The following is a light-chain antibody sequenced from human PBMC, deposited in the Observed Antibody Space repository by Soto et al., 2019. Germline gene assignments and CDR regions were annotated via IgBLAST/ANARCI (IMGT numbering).Light chain of an antibody. V-gene: IGKV3-20*01. CDR2: GAS. J-gene: IGKJ1*01. CDR3: HQYGGSPQT. Sequence: EIVLTQSPGTLSLSPGERATLSCRASQSVSNYLAWYQRKPGQAPRLLIYGASSRATCITDRFSARGSGTDFTLTISSLEPEDFAGYYCHQYGGSPQTFGQGPKVVIK. CDR1: QSVSNY.